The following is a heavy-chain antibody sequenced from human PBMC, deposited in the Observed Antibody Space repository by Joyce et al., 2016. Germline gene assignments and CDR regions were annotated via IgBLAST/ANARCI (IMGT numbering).Heavy chain of an antibody. J-gene: IGHJ4*02. D-gene: IGHD3-22*01. CDR2: SKNKPDGYIT. Sequence: EVRLVESGGGLVQPGGSLRLSCEVSGLRFSQFYINWVRQAPGKGLEVVGRSKNKPDGYITEYAASVKGRFTISRDDSKSSLYLQMNSLRSEDTAFYYCATEGASSGPDFDRWGQGTLVTVSS. V-gene: IGHV3-72*01. CDR1: GLRFSQFY. CDR3: ATEGASSGPDFDR.